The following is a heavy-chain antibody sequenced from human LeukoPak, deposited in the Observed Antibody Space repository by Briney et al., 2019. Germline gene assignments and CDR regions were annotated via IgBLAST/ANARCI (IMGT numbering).Heavy chain of an antibody. V-gene: IGHV3-23*01. CDR3: AKDPYDSSGYYNFDY. D-gene: IGHD3-22*01. J-gene: IGHJ4*02. CDR2: ISGSGGST. Sequence: GGSLRLSCAASGFTFSSYAMSWVRQAPGKGPEWVSAISGSGGSTYYADSVKGRFTISRDNSKNTLYLQMNSLRAEDTAVYYCAKDPYDSSGYYNFDYWGQGTLVTVSS. CDR1: GFTFSSYA.